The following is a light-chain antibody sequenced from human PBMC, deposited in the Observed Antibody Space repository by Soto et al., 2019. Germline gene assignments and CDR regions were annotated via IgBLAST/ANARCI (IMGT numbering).Light chain of an antibody. Sequence: QPVLTQSPSASASLGASVKLTCTLSSGHNSYAIAWHQQQPEKGPRFLLKLNSDGSHNKGDGIPDRFSGSSSGAERYLTISSLQSEDEADYYCQTWGTGAWVFGGGTKLTVL. CDR2: LNSDGSH. J-gene: IGLJ3*02. CDR3: QTWGTGAWV. CDR1: SGHNSYA. V-gene: IGLV4-69*01.